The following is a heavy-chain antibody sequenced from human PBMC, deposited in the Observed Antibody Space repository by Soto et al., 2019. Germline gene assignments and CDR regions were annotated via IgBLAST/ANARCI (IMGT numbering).Heavy chain of an antibody. CDR3: ARVWVGRIAAAGTIDY. J-gene: IGHJ4*02. Sequence: EVQLVESGGGLVQPGGSLRLSCAASGFTFSSYWMSWVRQAPGKGLEWVANIKQDGSEKYYVDSVKGRFTISRDNAKNSLYLQMNSLRADDTAVYYCARVWVGRIAAAGTIDYWGQGTLVTVSS. V-gene: IGHV3-7*03. CDR1: GFTFSSYW. CDR2: IKQDGSEK. D-gene: IGHD6-13*01.